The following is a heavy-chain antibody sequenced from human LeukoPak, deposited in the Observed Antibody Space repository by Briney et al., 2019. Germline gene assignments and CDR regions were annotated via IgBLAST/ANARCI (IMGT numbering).Heavy chain of an antibody. CDR3: GDHNWNDDRRVFDI. J-gene: IGHJ3*02. Sequence: GESLRLSCAASGLTFSNYAMSWVRQAPGKGLEWVSAISGSGDRTHYADSVKGRFTISRDNPKSTLYLQMNSLRAEHTAVYYWGDHNWNDDRRVFDICGQGSMVTVSS. CDR1: GLTFSNYA. CDR2: ISGSGDRT. V-gene: IGHV3-23*01. D-gene: IGHD1-20*01.